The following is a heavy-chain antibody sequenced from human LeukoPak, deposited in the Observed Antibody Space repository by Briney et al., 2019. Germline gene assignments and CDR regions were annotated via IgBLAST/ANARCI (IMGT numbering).Heavy chain of an antibody. CDR1: ELTFGGYS. Sequence: GGSLRLSCVSSELTFGGYSMYWVRQAAGKGLEWVSGISGRGEITYYSDSVKGRFTISRDISKNTLDLQMNSLRVEDTAVYYCARGQTFESRLDYWGQGTLVTVSS. CDR2: ISGRGEIT. J-gene: IGHJ4*02. V-gene: IGHV3-23*01. CDR3: ARGQTFESRLDY. D-gene: IGHD3-9*01.